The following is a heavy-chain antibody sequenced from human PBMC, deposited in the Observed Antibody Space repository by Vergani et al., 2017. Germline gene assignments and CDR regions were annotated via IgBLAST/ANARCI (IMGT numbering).Heavy chain of an antibody. V-gene: IGHV3-66*02. D-gene: IGHD1-14*01. Sequence: EVQLLESGGGLVQPGGSLRLSCAASGFTVSSNYMSWVRLAPGKGLEWVSVIYSGGSTYYADSVKGRFTISRDNSKNTLYLQMNSLRAEDTAVYYCARDLITGTTRTVYYYYGMDVWGQGTTVTVSS. J-gene: IGHJ6*02. CDR1: GFTVSSNY. CDR2: IYSGGST. CDR3: ARDLITGTTRTVYYYYGMDV.